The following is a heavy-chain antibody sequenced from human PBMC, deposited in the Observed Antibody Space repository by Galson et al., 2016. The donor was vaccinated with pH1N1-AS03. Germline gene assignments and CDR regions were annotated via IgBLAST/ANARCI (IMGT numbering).Heavy chain of an antibody. Sequence: PALVKPTQTPTLTCTVSGFSLSTGGMRVSWIRQPPGKALEWLGRIDWDDGTFYSTSLKTRLTISKDTPKNQVVLTMTNMDPVDTGTYYCARTLNYNTGLDVWGPGATVTVSS. CDR3: ARTLNYNTGLDV. CDR2: IDWDDGT. CDR1: GFSLSTGGMR. D-gene: IGHD5-24*01. J-gene: IGHJ6*02. V-gene: IGHV2-70*04.